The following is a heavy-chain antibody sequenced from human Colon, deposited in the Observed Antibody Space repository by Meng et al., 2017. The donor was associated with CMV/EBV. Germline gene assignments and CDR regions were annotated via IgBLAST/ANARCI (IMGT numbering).Heavy chain of an antibody. J-gene: IGHJ6*02. Sequence: GESLKISCAASGFTFNNAWMRWVRQAPGKGVEWVGRIKRKADGETVDYASPVKGRFTISREDSKNTLYLQLNSLKTEDTAVYYCTADTHCSVTSCFGPNYYYGLDVWGQGTTVTVSS. CDR1: GFTFNNAW. CDR2: IKRKADGETV. V-gene: IGHV3-15*01. D-gene: IGHD2-2*01. CDR3: TADTHCSVTSCFGPNYYYGLDV.